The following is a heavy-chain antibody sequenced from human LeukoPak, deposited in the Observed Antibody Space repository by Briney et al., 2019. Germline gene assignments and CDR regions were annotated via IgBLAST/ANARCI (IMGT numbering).Heavy chain of an antibody. Sequence: GGSLRLSCAASGFTFSNYWLHWVRQAPGKGLVWVSRIDANAKTTSYADSVKGRFTISTDNAKKTLYLQMNSLRVEDTAVYYCLTVVETTIAAFDIWGQGTMVTVSS. D-gene: IGHD1-26*01. CDR3: LTVVETTIAAFDI. J-gene: IGHJ3*02. CDR1: GFTFSNYW. V-gene: IGHV3-74*01. CDR2: IDANAKTT.